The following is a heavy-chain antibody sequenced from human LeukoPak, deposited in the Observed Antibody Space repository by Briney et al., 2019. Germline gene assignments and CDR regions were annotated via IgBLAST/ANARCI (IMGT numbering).Heavy chain of an antibody. Sequence: GGSLRLSCAASGFTFSSYGMHRVRQAPGKGLEWVAFIRYDGSNKYYADSVKGRFTISRDNSKNTLYLQMNSLRAEDTAVYYCAIRRRYDILTGYYKDYWGQGTLVIVSS. CDR2: IRYDGSNK. V-gene: IGHV3-30*02. CDR1: GFTFSSYG. CDR3: AIRRRYDILTGYYKDY. D-gene: IGHD3-9*01. J-gene: IGHJ4*02.